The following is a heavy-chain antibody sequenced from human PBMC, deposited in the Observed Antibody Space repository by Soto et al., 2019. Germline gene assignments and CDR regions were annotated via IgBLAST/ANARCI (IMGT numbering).Heavy chain of an antibody. Sequence: QVQLQESGPGLVKPSETLSLTCTVSGVSISSYYWSWIRHPPGKGLEWIGYIYYSGSTNYNPSLKSRVTISVDTSKNQFSLKLSSVTAADTAVYYCARRYGGNFDYWGQGTLVTVSS. CDR3: ARRYGGNFDY. D-gene: IGHD1-26*01. V-gene: IGHV4-59*01. CDR2: IYYSGST. J-gene: IGHJ4*02. CDR1: GVSISSYY.